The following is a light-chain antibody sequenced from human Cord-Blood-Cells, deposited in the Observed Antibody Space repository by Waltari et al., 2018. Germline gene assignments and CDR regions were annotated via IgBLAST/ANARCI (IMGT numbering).Light chain of an antibody. CDR1: SSDVGGYNY. CDR3: CSYAGSYTYV. J-gene: IGLJ1*01. Sequence: QSALTQPRSVSGSPGQSVTISCTGTSSDVGGYNYVSWYQQHPGKAPKLMIYDVSKRPSGVPDRFSGSKSCNTASRTSSGLQAEDEADYYCCSYAGSYTYVFGTGTKVTVL. CDR2: DVS. V-gene: IGLV2-11*01.